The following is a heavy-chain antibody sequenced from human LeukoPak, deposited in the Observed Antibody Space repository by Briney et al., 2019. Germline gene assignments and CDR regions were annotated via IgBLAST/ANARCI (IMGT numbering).Heavy chain of an antibody. CDR3: ARDRMTTVTTAYYYMDV. CDR2: INPNSGGT. CDR1: GYTFTVYY. D-gene: IGHD4-11*01. V-gene: IGHV1-2*02. J-gene: IGHJ6*03. Sequence: ASVKVSCKASGYTFTVYYMHWVRQAPGQGLEWMGWINPNSGGTNYAQKFQGRVTMTRDTSISTAYMELSRLRSDDTAVYYCARDRMTTVTTAYYYMDVWGKGTTVTVSS.